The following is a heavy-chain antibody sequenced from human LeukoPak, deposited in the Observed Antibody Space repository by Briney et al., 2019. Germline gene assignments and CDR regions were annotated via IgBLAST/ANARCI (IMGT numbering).Heavy chain of an antibody. Sequence: GGSLRLSCAASGFTFSTYWMTWVRQAPGKGLEWVANIKQDGSEKYFVDSVKGRFSISRDNAKNSLYLQMNSLRAEDTAVHYCVRDFRFLEDYWGQGTLVTVSS. CDR3: VRDFRFLEDY. CDR1: GFTFSTYW. D-gene: IGHD3-3*01. V-gene: IGHV3-7*01. CDR2: IKQDGSEK. J-gene: IGHJ4*02.